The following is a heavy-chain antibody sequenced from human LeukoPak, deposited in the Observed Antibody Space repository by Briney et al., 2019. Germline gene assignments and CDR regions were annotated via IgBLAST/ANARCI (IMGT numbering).Heavy chain of an antibody. CDR2: ISYDGSNK. D-gene: IGHD3-22*01. J-gene: IGHJ4*02. V-gene: IGHV3-30-3*01. Sequence: GGSLRLSCAASGFTFSSYAMHWVRQAPGKGLEWVAVISYDGSNKYYADSVKGRFTISRDNSKNTLYLQMNSLRAEDTAVYYCAGGSGYYPFYYFDYWGQGTLVTVSS. CDR1: GFTFSSYA. CDR3: AGGSGYYPFYYFDY.